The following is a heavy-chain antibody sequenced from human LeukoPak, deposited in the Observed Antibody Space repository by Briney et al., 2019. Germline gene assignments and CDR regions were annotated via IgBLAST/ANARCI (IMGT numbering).Heavy chain of an antibody. V-gene: IGHV1-8*01. Sequence: ASVRVSCKASGYTFTNYDINWVRQTTGQGLQWIGWINPNSGDSGYAQELQGRVTMTRDTSISTAYMELGSLTSEDTALYFCARFSPDENHGDYAFDYWGQGTPVTVSS. D-gene: IGHD4-17*01. CDR3: ARFSPDENHGDYAFDY. CDR1: GYTFTNYD. CDR2: INPNSGDS. J-gene: IGHJ4*02.